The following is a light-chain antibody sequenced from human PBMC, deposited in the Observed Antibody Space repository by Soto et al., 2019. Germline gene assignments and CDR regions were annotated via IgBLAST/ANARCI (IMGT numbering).Light chain of an antibody. CDR1: QSVDNN. CDR3: QQYNDRPPIT. J-gene: IGKJ5*01. V-gene: IGKV3-15*01. Sequence: ETGLTPSPGTPSLSPGERATLCXXASQSVDNNVAWYQQKPGQAPRLLIVGSFARATGIPARFSGSGSGSEFTLTISGLQSEDFAVYYCQQYNDRPPITFGQGTRLEIK. CDR2: GSF.